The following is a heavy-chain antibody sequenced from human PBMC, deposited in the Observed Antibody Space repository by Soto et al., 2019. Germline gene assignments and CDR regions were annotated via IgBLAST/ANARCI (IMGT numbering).Heavy chain of an antibody. Sequence: LRLSCAASGFTFSSYSMNWVRQAPGKGLEWVSSISGSGNYTHYADFLRGRFTISRDNAKTSLYLQMNSLRAEDTAVYYCAREGINNYNEYYFDSWGQGTVVTVSS. J-gene: IGHJ4*02. D-gene: IGHD4-4*01. CDR3: AREGINNYNEYYFDS. CDR2: ISGSGNYT. CDR1: GFTFSSYS. V-gene: IGHV3-21*01.